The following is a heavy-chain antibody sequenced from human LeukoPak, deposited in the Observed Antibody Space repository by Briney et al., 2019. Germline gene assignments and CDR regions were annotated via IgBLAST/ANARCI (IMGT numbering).Heavy chain of an antibody. D-gene: IGHD4-11*01. CDR2: IHHSVGT. J-gene: IGHJ4*02. CDR1: GGFISSGNW. V-gene: IGHV4-4*02. Sequence: SETLSLTCAVSGGFISSGNWWGWFRQPSVKGLEWIGEIHHSVGTNYNPSLKSRVAISMDKSKNQFSLDVTSVTAADTAMYYCARKGPATIAHYWGRGTLLRVPS. CDR3: ARKGPATIAHY.